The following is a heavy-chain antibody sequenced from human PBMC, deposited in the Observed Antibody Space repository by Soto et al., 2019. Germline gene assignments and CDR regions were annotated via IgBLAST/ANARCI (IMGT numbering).Heavy chain of an antibody. V-gene: IGHV4-59*01. D-gene: IGHD2-8*01. CDR1: GGSISSYY. CDR2: IYYSGST. Sequence: PSETLSLTCTVSGGSISSYYWSWIRQPPGKGLEWIGYIYYSGSTSYNPSLKSRVTISVDTSKNQFSLKLSSVTAADTAVYYCARTYGGYYDYWGQGTLVTVSS. J-gene: IGHJ4*02. CDR3: ARTYGGYYDY.